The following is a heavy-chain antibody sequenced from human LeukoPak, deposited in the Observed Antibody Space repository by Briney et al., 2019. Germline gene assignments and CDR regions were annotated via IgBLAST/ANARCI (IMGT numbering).Heavy chain of an antibody. D-gene: IGHD2-2*01. Sequence: GGSLRLSCAASGFTFRSYAMSWVRQAPGKGLEWVSAISGSGGSTYYADSVKGRFTISRDNSKNTLYLQMNSLRAEDTAVYYCAKTGSTAPHYYGMDVWGKGTTVTVSS. V-gene: IGHV3-23*01. CDR1: GFTFRSYA. J-gene: IGHJ6*04. CDR2: ISGSGGST. CDR3: AKTGSTAPHYYGMDV.